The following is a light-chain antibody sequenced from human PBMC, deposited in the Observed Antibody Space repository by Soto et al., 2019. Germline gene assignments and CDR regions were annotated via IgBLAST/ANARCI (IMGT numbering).Light chain of an antibody. CDR1: QRLSASD. V-gene: IGKV3D-20*02. CDR3: QQRSNWIT. J-gene: IGKJ5*01. CDR2: GVS. Sequence: EIVLTQSPGTLSLSPGPRATLSCRASQRLSASDIAWYQQKPGQAPKFLIYGVSSRATGIPDRFSGSGSGTDFTLTISRLEPEDFALYYCQQRSNWITFGQGTRLEIK.